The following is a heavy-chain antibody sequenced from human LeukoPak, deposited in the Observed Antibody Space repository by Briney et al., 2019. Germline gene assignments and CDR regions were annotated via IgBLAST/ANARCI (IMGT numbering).Heavy chain of an antibody. J-gene: IGHJ4*02. V-gene: IGHV1-2*02. CDR1: GYTFTGYY. CDR3: ASGAVATIFEVVIIQHFHY. CDR2: INPNSGGR. Sequence: SGKVSCKASGYTFTGYYMHWVRQAPGQGLEWMGWINPNSGGRNYAQKFQGRVTMTRDTYISTAYMELSRLRSDDTAVYYCASGAVATIFEVVIIQHFHYWGQGTLVTVSS. D-gene: IGHD3-3*01.